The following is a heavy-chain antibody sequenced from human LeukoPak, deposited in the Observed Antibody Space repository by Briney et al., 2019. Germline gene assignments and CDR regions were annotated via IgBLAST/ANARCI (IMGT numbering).Heavy chain of an antibody. CDR1: GGTFSSYA. V-gene: IGHV1-69*05. CDR2: IIPIFGTA. CDR3: ARVGGGPFDAFDI. D-gene: IGHD3-16*01. J-gene: IGHJ3*02. Sequence: GASVKVSCKASGGTFSSYAISWVRQAPGQGLEWMGGIIPIFGTANYAQRFQSRVTITTDESTSTAYMELSSLRSEDTAVYYCARVGGGPFDAFDIWGQGTMVTVSS.